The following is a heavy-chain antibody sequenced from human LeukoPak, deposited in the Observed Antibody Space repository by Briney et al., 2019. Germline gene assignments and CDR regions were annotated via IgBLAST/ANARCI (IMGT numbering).Heavy chain of an antibody. Sequence: GGSLRLSCAASGFTFSDYFMTWIRQAPGKGLEWVSYISSSGNAVYHADSVKGRFTISRDNAKNSLYLQLNSLRVEDTAVYYCARAFLDGFDIWGQGTMVTVSS. CDR1: GFTFSDYF. CDR2: ISSSGNAV. CDR3: ARAFLDGFDI. D-gene: IGHD2/OR15-2a*01. V-gene: IGHV3-11*04. J-gene: IGHJ3*02.